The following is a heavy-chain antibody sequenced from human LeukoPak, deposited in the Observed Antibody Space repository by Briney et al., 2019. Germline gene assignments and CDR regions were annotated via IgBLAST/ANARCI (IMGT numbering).Heavy chain of an antibody. CDR1: GASISGSGYY. Sequence: PSETLSLTCAVSGASISGSGYYLGWIRQPPGKGLEWIGNIYYTGSTYYNASLQSRVTISVDTSKNQFSLKLSSVTAADTAVYYCARDSSALLGPYFDYWGQGTLVTVSS. D-gene: IGHD3-22*01. J-gene: IGHJ4*02. CDR2: IYYTGST. CDR3: ARDSSALLGPYFDY. V-gene: IGHV4-39*01.